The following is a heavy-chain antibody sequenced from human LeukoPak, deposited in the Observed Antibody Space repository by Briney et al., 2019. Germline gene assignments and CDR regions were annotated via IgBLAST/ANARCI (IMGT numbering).Heavy chain of an antibody. CDR3: ARAGYCSGGSCSFFNDG. J-gene: IGHJ4*02. CDR2: IYTSGST. D-gene: IGHD2-15*01. CDR1: GGSFSGYY. V-gene: IGHV4-59*10. Sequence: PSETLSLTCAVYGGSFSGYYWSWIRQPAGKGLEWIGRIYTSGSTNYNPSLKSRVTMSVDTSKNQFSLKLSSVTAADTAVYYCARAGYCSGGSCSFFNDGWGQGTLVTVSS.